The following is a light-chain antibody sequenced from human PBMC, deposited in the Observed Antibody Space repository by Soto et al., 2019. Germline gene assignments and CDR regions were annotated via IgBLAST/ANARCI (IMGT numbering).Light chain of an antibody. CDR2: WAS. CDR3: QQYYSTPPLYT. Sequence: DIVMTQSPDSLAVSLGERATINCKSSQSGVSSSNNRNYLAWYQQKPGQPPKLLIYWASTRESGVPDRFSGSGSGTDVTLTISSLQAEDVAVYYCQQYYSTPPLYTFGQGTKLEIK. J-gene: IGKJ2*01. CDR1: QSGVSSSNNRNY. V-gene: IGKV4-1*01.